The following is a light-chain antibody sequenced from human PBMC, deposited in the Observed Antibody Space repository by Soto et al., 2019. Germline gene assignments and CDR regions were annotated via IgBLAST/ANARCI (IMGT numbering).Light chain of an antibody. CDR2: DAS. CDR3: QQYGSSPET. J-gene: IGKJ1*01. CDR1: QSVSSSY. V-gene: IGKV3-20*01. Sequence: EIVLTQSPGTLSLSPGERATLSCRASQSVSSSYLAWYQQKPGQAPRLLIYDASSRATGIPDRFSGSGSGTDFTLTISRLEPEDCAVYYCQQYGSSPETFGQGTKLEIK.